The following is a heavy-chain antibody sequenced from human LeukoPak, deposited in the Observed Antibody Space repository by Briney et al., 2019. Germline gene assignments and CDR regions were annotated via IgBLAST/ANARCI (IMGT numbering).Heavy chain of an antibody. CDR3: ARGVYIAAAQYAY. Sequence: SETLSLTCTVSGGSISSYYWSWIRQPPGKGLQWIGYIYYSGTTNYNPSLKSRVTISVDTSKNQFSLKLSSVTAADTAVYYCARGVYIAAAQYAYWGQGTLVTVSS. J-gene: IGHJ4*02. CDR2: IYYSGTT. CDR1: GGSISSYY. D-gene: IGHD6-13*01. V-gene: IGHV4-59*01.